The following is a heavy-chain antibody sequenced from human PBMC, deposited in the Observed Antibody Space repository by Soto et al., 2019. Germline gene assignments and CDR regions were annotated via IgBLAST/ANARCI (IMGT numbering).Heavy chain of an antibody. D-gene: IGHD6-19*01. CDR1: GGSISSGGYY. V-gene: IGHV4-31*03. CDR2: IYYSGST. J-gene: IGHJ6*02. CDR3: ARDLAVAGNSYYYVTDV. Sequence: QVQLQESGPGLVKPSQTLSLTCTVSGGSISSGGYYWSWIRQHPGKGLEWIGYIYYSGSTYYNPSLQRRVTISVDTSKKQLSLKLSSVTVADTAVYFCARDLAVAGNSYYYVTDVWCQGPTVTVSS.